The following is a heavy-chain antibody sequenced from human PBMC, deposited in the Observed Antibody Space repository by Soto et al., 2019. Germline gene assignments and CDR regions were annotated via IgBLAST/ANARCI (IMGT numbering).Heavy chain of an antibody. V-gene: IGHV3-7*01. CDR1: GFTFSTYW. CDR2: IDQDGSER. Sequence: EVQLVESGGGLVQPGESLRLSCAASGFTFSTYWMTWVRQPPGKGLEWVANIDQDGSERYYVDSVRGRFTISRDNAKNSLYRQMNSLGFEDTAVYYCLCGGNFFVYWGPGALVTVSP. J-gene: IGHJ4*02. CDR3: LCGGNFFVY. D-gene: IGHD3-16*01.